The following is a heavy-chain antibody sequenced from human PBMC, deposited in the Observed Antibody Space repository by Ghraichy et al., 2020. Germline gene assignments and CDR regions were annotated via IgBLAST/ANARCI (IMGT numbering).Heavy chain of an antibody. Sequence: ASVKVSCKASGYTFTSYAMHWVRQAPGQRLEWMGWINAGNGNTKYSQKFQGRVTITRDTSASTAYMELSSLRSEDTAVYYCARGEVRVRSWWFDPWGQGTLVTVSS. CDR1: GYTFTSYA. V-gene: IGHV1-3*01. D-gene: IGHD3-16*02. J-gene: IGHJ5*02. CDR2: INAGNGNT. CDR3: ARGEVRVRSWWFDP.